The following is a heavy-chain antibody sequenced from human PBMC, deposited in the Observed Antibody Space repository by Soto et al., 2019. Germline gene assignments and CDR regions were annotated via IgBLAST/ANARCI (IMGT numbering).Heavy chain of an antibody. J-gene: IGHJ5*02. Sequence: GGSLRLSCAASGFTFSSYSMNWVRQAPGKGLEWVSSISSSSYIYYADSVKGRFTISRDNAKNSLYLQMNSLRAEDTAVYYCQLERPHNWFDPWGQGTLVTVSS. V-gene: IGHV3-21*01. CDR1: GFTFSSYS. D-gene: IGHD1-1*01. CDR2: ISSSSYI. CDR3: QLERPHNWFDP.